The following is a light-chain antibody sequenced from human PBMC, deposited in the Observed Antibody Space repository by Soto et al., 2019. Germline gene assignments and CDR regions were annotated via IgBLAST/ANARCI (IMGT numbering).Light chain of an antibody. CDR2: DVS. CDR3: QQRSEWPLCT. Sequence: EVILTQSPATLSLSPGDRATLSCRASQSVSSYLAWYQQKPGQAPRLLIYDVSTRATGIPARFSGSGSGTDFTLTISSLEPEDFAVYFCQQRSEWPLCTFGQGTKLEIK. J-gene: IGKJ2*02. CDR1: QSVSSY. V-gene: IGKV3-11*01.